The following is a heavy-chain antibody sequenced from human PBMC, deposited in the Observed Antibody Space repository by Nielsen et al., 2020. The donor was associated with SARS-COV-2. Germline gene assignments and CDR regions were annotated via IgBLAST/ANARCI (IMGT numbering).Heavy chain of an antibody. CDR1: GFSFSSHW. CDR2: IDPDGSDK. V-gene: IGHV3-7*01. D-gene: IGHD2-8*02. CDR3: ARDWSRAFDV. J-gene: IGHJ3*01. Sequence: GGSLRLSCAASGFSFSSHWMSWVRQVPGKGLEWVADIDPDGSDKVYVDSVKGRFTISRNNAKKSMSLQMNNLRVEDTAVYYCARDWSRAFDVWGQGTMATVSS.